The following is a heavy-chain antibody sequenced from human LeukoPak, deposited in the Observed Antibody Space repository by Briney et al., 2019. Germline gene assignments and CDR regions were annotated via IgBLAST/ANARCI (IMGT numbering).Heavy chain of an antibody. CDR3: ARETTQKGAHYMDV. CDR1: VGPISSNSYY. J-gene: IGHJ6*03. CDR2: IYYSGST. Sequence: PSETLSLTCTVSVGPISSNSYYWGWVRQSPGKGLEWIGSIYYSGSTNSNPSLTSRVTISVDTSKNQFSLKLSSVTAADTAVYYCARETTQKGAHYMDVWGKGTTVTISS. D-gene: IGHD1-14*01. V-gene: IGHV4-39*07.